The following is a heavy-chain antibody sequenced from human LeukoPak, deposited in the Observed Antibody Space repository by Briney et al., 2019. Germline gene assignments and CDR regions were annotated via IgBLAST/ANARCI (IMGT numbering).Heavy chain of an antibody. V-gene: IGHV4-39*01. CDR3: AKRRWYGGFDF. D-gene: IGHD3-10*01. Sequence: PSETLSLTCIASGDSISSSAYFWGWIRQPPGKGLEWIGSIYYGGKTYYSASLKSRVTMSVDTSKNLFSLRLTSVTAADTAIFYCAKRRWYGGFDFWGQGTLVTVSS. J-gene: IGHJ4*02. CDR2: IYYGGKT. CDR1: GDSISSSAYF.